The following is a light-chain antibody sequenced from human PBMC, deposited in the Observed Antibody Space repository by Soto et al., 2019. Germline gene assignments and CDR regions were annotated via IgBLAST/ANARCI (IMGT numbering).Light chain of an antibody. CDR2: CND. V-gene: IGLV1-47*02. CDR1: SSNIGTNY. CDR3: ATRDNSLSRWV. J-gene: IGLJ3*02. Sequence: QSVLTQPPSASGTPGQRVTISCSGSSSNIGTNYVYWYKQLPGTAPKLLIYCNDQRPSGVPDRLSGSKSGTSASLAISGLRSEDAADYYCATRDNSLSRWVFGGGTKLTVL.